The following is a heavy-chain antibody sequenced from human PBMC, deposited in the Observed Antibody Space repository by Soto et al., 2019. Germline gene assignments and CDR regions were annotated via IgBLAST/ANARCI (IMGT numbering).Heavy chain of an antibody. V-gene: IGHV3-21*04. CDR1: GFTFSNYS. Sequence: PGGSLRLSCAASGFTFSNYSMNWVRQAPGMGLERVSSISSSSSNTYYADSVKGRFTISRDNSKNTLYLQMNSLRAEDTAVYYCAKDQGSSWYEIDYWGQGTLVTVSS. CDR3: AKDQGSSWYEIDY. CDR2: ISSSSSNT. J-gene: IGHJ4*02. D-gene: IGHD6-13*01.